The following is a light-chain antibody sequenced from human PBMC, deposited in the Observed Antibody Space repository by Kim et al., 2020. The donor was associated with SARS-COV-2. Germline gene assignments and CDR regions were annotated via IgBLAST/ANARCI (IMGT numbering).Light chain of an antibody. CDR3: QAWDSSVWV. J-gene: IGLJ3*02. CDR1: KLGDKY. CDR2: QDS. Sequence: VSPGQTASITCSGDKLGDKYACWYQQKPGQSPVLVIYQDSKRPSGIPGRFSGSNSGNTATLTISGTQAMDEADYYCQAWDSSVWVFGGGTQLTVL. V-gene: IGLV3-1*01.